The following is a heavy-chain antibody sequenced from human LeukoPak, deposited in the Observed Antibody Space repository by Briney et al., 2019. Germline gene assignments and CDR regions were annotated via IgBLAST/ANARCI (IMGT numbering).Heavy chain of an antibody. CDR3: ARGSSTGWYHFIS. J-gene: IGHJ4*02. Sequence: PSETLSLTCAVSGGSISSSNWWSWVRQPPGKGLEWIGEISHTGTTNYNPSLKSRVTISLDKSKIQFSLKLNSVTAADTAVYYCARGSSTGWYHFISWGQGTLVTVSS. V-gene: IGHV4-4*02. D-gene: IGHD6-19*01. CDR2: ISHTGTT. CDR1: GGSISSSNW.